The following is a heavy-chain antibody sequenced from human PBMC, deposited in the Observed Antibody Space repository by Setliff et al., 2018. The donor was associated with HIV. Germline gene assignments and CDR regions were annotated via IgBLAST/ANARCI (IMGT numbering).Heavy chain of an antibody. D-gene: IGHD1-26*01. CDR3: ARDRRYSPHYFDY. Sequence: LSLTCTVSGASISSGSYYWSWIRQPAGKGLEWIGHIYTSGSTNYSPSLKSRVTISVDTSKKQFSLKLSSVTAADTAVYYCARDRRYSPHYFDYWGQGTLVTVS. CDR2: IYTSGST. J-gene: IGHJ4*02. V-gene: IGHV4-61*09. CDR1: GASISSGSYY.